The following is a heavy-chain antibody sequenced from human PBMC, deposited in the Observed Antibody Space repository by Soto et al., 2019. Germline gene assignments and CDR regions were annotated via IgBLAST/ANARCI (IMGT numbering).Heavy chain of an antibody. CDR1: GGTFSSYA. CDR3: ARDAPSQYNWFDP. CDR2: IIPIFGTA. Sequence: SVKVSCKASGGTFSSYAISWVRQAPGQGLEWMGGIIPIFGTANYAQKFQGRVTITADESTSTAYMELSSLRSEDTAVYYCARDAPSQYNWFDPWGQGTLVTVSS. V-gene: IGHV1-69*13. J-gene: IGHJ5*02.